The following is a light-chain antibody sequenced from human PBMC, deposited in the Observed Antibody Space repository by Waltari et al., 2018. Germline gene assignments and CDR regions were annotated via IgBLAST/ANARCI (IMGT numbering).Light chain of an antibody. J-gene: IGLJ3*02. CDR2: DVS. Sequence: QSVLTQPASVSGSPGQTIPICCTGTSSDGGDYYYVSWYQQHPGTAPKVLIYDVSKRPSGVSNRFSGAKSGNTAFPTISGLQPEDEADYYCNSYTDTTWVFGGGTKLTVL. V-gene: IGLV2-14*03. CDR3: NSYTDTTWV. CDR1: SSDGGDYYY.